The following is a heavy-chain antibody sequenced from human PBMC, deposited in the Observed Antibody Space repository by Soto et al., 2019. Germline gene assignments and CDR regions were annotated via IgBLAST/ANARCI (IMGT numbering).Heavy chain of an antibody. D-gene: IGHD3-22*01. CDR3: AAPSGYYWVHDY. CDR2: IYYSGDT. CDR1: GGSISSGENY. V-gene: IGHV4-30-4*01. J-gene: IGHJ4*02. Sequence: TSETLSLTCSVSGGSISSGENYWNWIRQPPGKGLEWIGYIYYSGDTYYNPSLKSRVTISLDTSKNQFSLKLSSVTAADTAVYYCAAPSGYYWVHDYWGQGTLVTVSS.